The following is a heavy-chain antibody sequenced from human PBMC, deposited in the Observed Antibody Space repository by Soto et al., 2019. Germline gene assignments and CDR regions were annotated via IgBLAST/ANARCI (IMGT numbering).Heavy chain of an antibody. V-gene: IGHV3-74*01. CDR3: VREWRHWVEEPYYYYMDV. J-gene: IGHJ6*03. D-gene: IGHD7-27*01. CDR2: IYSGGSST. Sequence: EVHLVESGGGSVQPGGSLRVSCAASGFPFSNYWMDWVRQSPGKGLEWVARIYSGGSSTRCPDSVKGRFTISRDNAKNTLFLQMNRLRVEDTAVDDCVREWRHWVEEPYYYYMDVCGKGTTVTGSS. CDR1: GFPFSNYW.